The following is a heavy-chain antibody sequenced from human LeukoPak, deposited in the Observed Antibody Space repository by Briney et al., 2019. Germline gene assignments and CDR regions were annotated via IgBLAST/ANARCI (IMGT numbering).Heavy chain of an antibody. D-gene: IGHD5-24*01. Sequence: GGSLRLSCAASGFTVSSNYMSWVRQAPGKGLEWVSVIYSGGSTYYADSVKGRFTISRDNSKNTLYLQMNSLRAEDTAVYYCTLVEMATIFPDYWGQGTLVTVSS. CDR2: IYSGGST. V-gene: IGHV3-53*01. J-gene: IGHJ4*02. CDR1: GFTVSSNY. CDR3: TLVEMATIFPDY.